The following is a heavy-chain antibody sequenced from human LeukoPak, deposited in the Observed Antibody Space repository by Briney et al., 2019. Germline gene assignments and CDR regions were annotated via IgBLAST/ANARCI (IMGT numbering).Heavy chain of an antibody. Sequence: GGSLRLSCAASGFTFSSYAMSWVRQAPGKGLEWVSAISGSGGSTYYADSVKGRFTISRDNSKNTLYLQMNSLRAEDTAVYYCASRITMVRGGYGMDVWGQGTTVTVSS. CDR2: ISGSGGST. D-gene: IGHD3-10*01. CDR3: ASRITMVRGGYGMDV. V-gene: IGHV3-23*01. CDR1: GFTFSSYA. J-gene: IGHJ6*02.